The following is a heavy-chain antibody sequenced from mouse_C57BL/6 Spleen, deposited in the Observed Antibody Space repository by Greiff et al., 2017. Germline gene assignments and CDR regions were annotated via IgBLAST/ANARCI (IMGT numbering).Heavy chain of an antibody. V-gene: IGHV1-4*01. D-gene: IGHD2-4*01. J-gene: IGHJ2*01. CDR1: GYTFTSYT. Sequence: QVQLQQSGAELARPGASVKMSCKASGYTFTSYTMHWVKQRPGQGLEWIGYINPSSGYTKYNQKFKDKATLTADKSSSTAYMQLSSLTSEDSAVYYCARWTYDYDGGGFDYWGQGTTLTVAS. CDR2: INPSSGYT. CDR3: ARWTYDYDGGGFDY.